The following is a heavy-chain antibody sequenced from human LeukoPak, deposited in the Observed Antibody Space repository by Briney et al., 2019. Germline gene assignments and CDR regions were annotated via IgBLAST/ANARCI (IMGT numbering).Heavy chain of an antibody. CDR3: ARATYGSGSYVDY. V-gene: IGHV3-11*01. D-gene: IGHD3-10*01. CDR1: GFTFSDYY. CDR2: INSYSNTI. J-gene: IGHJ4*02. Sequence: GGSLRLSCATSGFTFSDYYMSWIRQAPGKGLEWISFINSYSNTIYYADSVKGRFTISRDNSKNTLYLQMNSLRAEDTAVYYCARATYGSGSYVDYWGQGTLVIVSS.